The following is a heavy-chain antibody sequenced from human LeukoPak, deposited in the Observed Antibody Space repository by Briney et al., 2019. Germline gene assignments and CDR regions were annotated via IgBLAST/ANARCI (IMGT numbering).Heavy chain of an antibody. V-gene: IGHV4-61*02. CDR1: GGSISSYSYY. Sequence: TSETLSLTCTVSGGSISSYSYYWSWIRQPAGKGLEWIGRIYTSGSTNYNPSLKSRVTISVDTSKNQFSLKLSSVTAADTAVYYCARAGYYYYYMDVWGKGTTVTVSS. CDR2: IYTSGST. J-gene: IGHJ6*03. CDR3: ARAGYYYYYMDV.